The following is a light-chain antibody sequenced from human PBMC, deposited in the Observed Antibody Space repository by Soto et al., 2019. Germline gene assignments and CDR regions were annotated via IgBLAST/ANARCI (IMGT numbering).Light chain of an antibody. J-gene: IGKJ2*01. CDR1: QTTNTW. CDR3: HQYISYPYT. V-gene: IGKV1-5*01. Sequence: DIQMTQFPSTLSASVGDRVTITCRASQTTNTWLAWYQQKPGTAPKLLIYDASTLEGGVPSRFSASGSGTEFTLSISSLQPDVLSSYYCHQYISYPYTFVQWTKVEIK. CDR2: DAS.